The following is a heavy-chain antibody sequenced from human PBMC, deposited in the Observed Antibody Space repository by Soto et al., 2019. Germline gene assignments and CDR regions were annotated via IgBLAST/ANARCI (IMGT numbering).Heavy chain of an antibody. CDR3: ARGGIH. D-gene: IGHD6-13*01. CDR2: ISGSVTK. J-gene: IGHJ4*02. Sequence: EVKLVESGGGSGQPGGSLRLSCVASGYTFNSHEMNWIRQTPGKGLEWMSSISGSVTKKYVDSVEGRFTISRDNAHKSMYLEMNSLRVKDTGVYYCARGGIHWGQGALVTVSS. V-gene: IGHV3-48*03. CDR1: GYTFNSHE.